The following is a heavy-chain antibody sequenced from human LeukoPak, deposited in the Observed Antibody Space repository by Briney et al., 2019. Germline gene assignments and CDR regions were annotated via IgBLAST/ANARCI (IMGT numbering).Heavy chain of an antibody. J-gene: IGHJ4*02. CDR3: ARRPAQYFDS. CDR1: GFTFSSYA. CDR2: ISYGVSNK. Sequence: GRALRLSCAASGFTFSSYAMHWVRQAPGKGLAWVAVISYGVSNKYYADSVKGRFTISRDNSNNTLYLQMNSLRPEDTAVYYCARRPAQYFDSWGQGTLVTVSS. V-gene: IGHV3-30-3*01.